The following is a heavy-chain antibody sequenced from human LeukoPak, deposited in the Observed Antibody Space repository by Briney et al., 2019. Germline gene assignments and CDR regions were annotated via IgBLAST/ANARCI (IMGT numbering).Heavy chain of an antibody. D-gene: IGHD3-3*01. CDR2: FFHSGNT. Sequence: SETPSLTCTLSGGSVTSSNYFWGWIRQPPGKGLEWIGTFFHSGNTYYNPSLKSRVTISADTSKNQLSLNMSSVTATDTAVYYCARQRFWISYPFDSWGQGTLVTVSS. V-gene: IGHV4-39*01. J-gene: IGHJ4*02. CDR3: ARQRFWISYPFDS. CDR1: GGSVTSSNYF.